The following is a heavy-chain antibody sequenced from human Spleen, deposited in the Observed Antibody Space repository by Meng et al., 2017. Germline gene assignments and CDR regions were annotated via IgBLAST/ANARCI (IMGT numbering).Heavy chain of an antibody. Sequence: ESLKISCTVSGYSISSGYYWGWIRQPPGKGLEWIGSIYHSGSTYYNPSLKSRVTISVDTSKNQFSLKLSSVTAADTAMYYCARSTVTAKVYYYYGMDVWGQGTTVTVSS. CDR2: IYHSGST. J-gene: IGHJ6*02. V-gene: IGHV4-38-2*02. CDR1: GYSISSGYY. CDR3: ARSTVTAKVYYYYGMDV. D-gene: IGHD4-17*01.